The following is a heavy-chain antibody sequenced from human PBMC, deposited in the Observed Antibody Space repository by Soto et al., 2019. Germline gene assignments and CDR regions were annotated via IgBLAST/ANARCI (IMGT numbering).Heavy chain of an antibody. CDR2: IIPILGIA. V-gene: IGHV1-69*02. Sequence: QVQLVQSGAEVKKPGSSVKVSCKASGGTFSSYTISWVRQAPGQGLEWMGRIIPILGIANYAQKFQGRVTTSPGKSTSSAYMEPKSRRCADTAVKSRSMTRGGCGYGAPIGTHFFYFSGQRTMVTVSS. CDR1: GGTFSSYT. CDR3: SMTRGGCGYGAPIGTHFFYF. D-gene: IGHD5-12*01. J-gene: IGHJ4*02.